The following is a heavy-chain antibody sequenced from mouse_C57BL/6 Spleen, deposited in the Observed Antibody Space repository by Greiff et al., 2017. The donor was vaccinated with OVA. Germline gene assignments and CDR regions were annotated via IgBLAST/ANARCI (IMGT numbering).Heavy chain of an antibody. V-gene: IGHV1-15*01. CDR2: IDPETGGT. D-gene: IGHD2-5*01. Sequence: VKVVESGAELVRPGASVTLSCKASGYTFTDYEMHWVKQTPVHGLEWIGAIDPETGGTAYNQKFKGKAILTADKSSSTAYMELRSLTSEDAAVYYCTRWRYYSNYSYYFDYWGQGTTLTVSS. J-gene: IGHJ2*01. CDR3: TRWRYYSNYSYYFDY. CDR1: GYTFTDYE.